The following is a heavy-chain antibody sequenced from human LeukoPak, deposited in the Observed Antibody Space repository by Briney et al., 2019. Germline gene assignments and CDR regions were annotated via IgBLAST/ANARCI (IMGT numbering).Heavy chain of an antibody. CDR3: ARSQGGTMSLRHFDL. V-gene: IGHV1-69*01. Sequence: SVKVSCKASGGTFSSYAISWVRQAPGQGLEWMGGIIPIFGTANYAQKFQGRVTITADESTSTAYMELSSLRAEDTAVYYCARSQGGTMSLRHFDLWGRGTLVTVSS. CDR2: IIPIFGTA. D-gene: IGHD3-22*01. CDR1: GGTFSSYA. J-gene: IGHJ2*01.